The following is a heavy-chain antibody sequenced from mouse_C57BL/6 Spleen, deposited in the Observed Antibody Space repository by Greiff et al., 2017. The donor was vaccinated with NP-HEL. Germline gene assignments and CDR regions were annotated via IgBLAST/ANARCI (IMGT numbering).Heavy chain of an antibody. CDR1: GFSLTSYG. D-gene: IGHD2-4*01. CDR3: ARSWDYDDYAMDY. V-gene: IGHV2-2*01. Sequence: VMLVESGPGLVQPSQSLSITCTVSGFSLTSYGVHWVRQSPGKGLEWLGVIWSGGSTDYNAAFISRLSISKDNSKSQVFFKMNSLQADDTAIYYCARSWDYDDYAMDYWGQGTSVTVSS. J-gene: IGHJ4*01. CDR2: IWSGGST.